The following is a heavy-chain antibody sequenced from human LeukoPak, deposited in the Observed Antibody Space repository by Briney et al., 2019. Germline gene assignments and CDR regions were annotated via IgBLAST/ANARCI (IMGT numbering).Heavy chain of an antibody. J-gene: IGHJ4*02. Sequence: PGGSLRLSCAASGFTFSGYGMHWVRQAPGKGLEWVAVISYDGHNEYYADSVKGRFTISRDNSKNTVSLQMNSLRVEDTAVYYCARDGFGTGSNWGQGTLVTVSS. V-gene: IGHV3-30*03. D-gene: IGHD3-16*01. CDR2: ISYDGHNE. CDR1: GFTFSGYG. CDR3: ARDGFGTGSN.